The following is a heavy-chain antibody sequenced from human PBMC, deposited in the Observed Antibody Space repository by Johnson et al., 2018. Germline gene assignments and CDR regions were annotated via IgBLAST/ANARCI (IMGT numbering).Heavy chain of an antibody. V-gene: IGHV3-9*01. Sequence: VQLVESGGGLVQPGRSLRLSCVASGFTFDDYAMYWVRQIPGKGLEWVAGISWHGASIVYADSVKGRFIISRDNAKNSLYLEMNNLRPEDTALYYCTKVVASAYDCGMDVWGQGTTVTVSS. CDR3: TKVVASAYDCGMDV. D-gene: IGHD2-15*01. CDR1: GFTFDDYA. J-gene: IGHJ6*02. CDR2: ISWHGASI.